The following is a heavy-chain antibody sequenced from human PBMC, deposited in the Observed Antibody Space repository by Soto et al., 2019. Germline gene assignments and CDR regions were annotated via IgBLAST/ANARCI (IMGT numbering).Heavy chain of an antibody. D-gene: IGHD4-17*01. CDR3: ARLGGLRWDFDY. CDR2: IYYSGST. Sequence: SETLSLTCTVSGGSLSSYYWSWIRQPPGKGLEWIGYIYYSGSTYYNPSLKSRVTISVDTSKNQFSLKLSSVTAADTAVYYCARLGGLRWDFDYWGQGTLVTVSS. V-gene: IGHV4-59*04. CDR1: GGSLSSYY. J-gene: IGHJ4*02.